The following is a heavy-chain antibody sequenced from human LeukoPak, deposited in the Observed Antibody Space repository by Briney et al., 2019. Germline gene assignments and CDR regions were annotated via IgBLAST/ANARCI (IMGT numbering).Heavy chain of an antibody. Sequence: GASVKVSCKASGYTFSSYGISWVRQAPGQGLEWMGWMNPNSGNTGYAQKLQGRVTMTTDTSTSTAYMELRSLRSDDTAVYYCARGRDYDYGDYPPDKTDAFDIWGQGTMVTVSS. CDR1: GYTFSSYG. D-gene: IGHD4-17*01. CDR3: ARGRDYDYGDYPPDKTDAFDI. CDR2: MNPNSGNT. J-gene: IGHJ3*02. V-gene: IGHV1-18*01.